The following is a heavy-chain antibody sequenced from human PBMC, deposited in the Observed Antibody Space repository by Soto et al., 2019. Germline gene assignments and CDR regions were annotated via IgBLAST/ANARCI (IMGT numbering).Heavy chain of an antibody. CDR3: VRYDRINMKPYSPEGFHI. CDR1: GDSISSSNSH. CDR2: VYYGGAIFYSGNI. D-gene: IGHD3-3*02. V-gene: IGHV4-39*01. Sequence: SETLSLTCTVSGDSISSSNSHWGWTRQPPGKGLEYIGSVYYGGAIFYSGNIYYNPSLKSRVTISVDTSKNQFSLRLSSVTAADAGVYYCVRYDRINMKPYSPEGFHIWGQGTMVTVSS. J-gene: IGHJ3*02.